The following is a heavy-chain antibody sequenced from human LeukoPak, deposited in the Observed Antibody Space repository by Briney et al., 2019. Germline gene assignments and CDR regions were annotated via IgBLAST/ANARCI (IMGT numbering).Heavy chain of an antibody. J-gene: IGHJ3*02. CDR3: AREAEAFDI. V-gene: IGHV3-30*02. CDR2: IRYDGDK. CDR1: GFTFSNYG. Sequence: GESLRLSCAASGFTFSNYGMHWVRQAPGKGLEWVAFIRYDGDKNYADSVKGRFTISRDNSKNTLYLQTNSLRPEDTAVYYCAREAEAFDIWGQGTMVTVSS.